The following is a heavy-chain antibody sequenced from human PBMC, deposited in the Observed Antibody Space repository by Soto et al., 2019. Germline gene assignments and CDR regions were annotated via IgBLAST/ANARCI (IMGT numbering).Heavy chain of an antibody. V-gene: IGHV1-46*01. CDR2: INPSGGST. CDR3: ARGEDYYDSSGYSGY. CDR1: GYTFTSYY. J-gene: IGHJ4*02. D-gene: IGHD3-22*01. Sequence: QVQLVQSGAEVKKPGASVKVSCKASGYTFTSYYMHWVRQAPGQGLEWMGIINPSGGSTSYAQKFQGRVTMARDTSTGTVYMELSSLRSEDTAVYYCARGEDYYDSSGYSGYWGQGTLVTVSS.